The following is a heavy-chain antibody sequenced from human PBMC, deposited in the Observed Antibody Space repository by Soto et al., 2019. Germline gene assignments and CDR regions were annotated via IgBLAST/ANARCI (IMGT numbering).Heavy chain of an antibody. J-gene: IGHJ5*02. D-gene: IGHD3-22*01. CDR2: IDPSDSYT. CDR1: GYSFTSYW. CDR3: ARQGIYYDSSGYVGP. V-gene: IGHV5-10-1*01. Sequence: GESLKISCKGSGYSFTSYWISWVRQMPGKGLEWMGRIDPSDSYTNYSPSFQGHVTISADKSISTAYLQWSSLKASDTAMYYCARQGIYYDSSGYVGPWGQGTLVTVSS.